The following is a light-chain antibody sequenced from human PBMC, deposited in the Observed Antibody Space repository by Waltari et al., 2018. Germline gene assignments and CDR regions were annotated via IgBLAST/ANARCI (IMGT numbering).Light chain of an antibody. CDR3: CSYAGLGTYV. J-gene: IGLJ1*01. Sequence: QSALTQPASVSGTPGQSITISCTGTTSDVGNYDLVSWYQHHPGKAPKLLIGEVIKRPSGVSSRFSGSKSGSTASLTISELQPEDEADYYCCSYAGLGTYVFGSGTKVTVL. CDR2: EVI. V-gene: IGLV2-23*02. CDR1: TSDVGNYDL.